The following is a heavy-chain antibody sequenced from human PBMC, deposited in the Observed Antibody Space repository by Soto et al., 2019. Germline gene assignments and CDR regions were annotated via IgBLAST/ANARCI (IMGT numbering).Heavy chain of an antibody. CDR1: GGSISSGGYY. CDR2: IYYSGST. D-gene: IGHD3-22*01. CDR3: ARDSYYYDSSGYYQRAGGAFDI. J-gene: IGHJ3*02. Sequence: SETLSLTCTVSGGSISSGGYYWSWIRQHPGKGLEWIGYIYYSGSTYYNPSLKSRVTISVDTSKNQFSLKLSSVTATDTAVYYCARDSYYYDSSGYYQRAGGAFDIWGQGTMVTVSS. V-gene: IGHV4-31*03.